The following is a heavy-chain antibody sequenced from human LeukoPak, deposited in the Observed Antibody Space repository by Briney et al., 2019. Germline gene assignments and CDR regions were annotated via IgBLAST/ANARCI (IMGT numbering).Heavy chain of an antibody. J-gene: IGHJ4*02. CDR1: GLTFSSYA. D-gene: IGHD3-22*01. CDR3: AKDGVDITMIVVVPPFDY. V-gene: IGHV3-23*01. CDR2: ISGSGGST. Sequence: PGGSLRLSCAASGLTFSSYAMSWVRQAPGKGLEWVSAISGSGGSTYYADSVKGRFTISRDNSKNTLYLQMNSLRAEDTAVYYCAKDGVDITMIVVVPPFDYWGQGTLVTVSS.